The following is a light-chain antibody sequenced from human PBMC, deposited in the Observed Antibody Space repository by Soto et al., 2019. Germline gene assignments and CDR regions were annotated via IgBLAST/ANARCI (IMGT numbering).Light chain of an antibody. V-gene: IGLV2-14*03. CDR3: SSFADSKTLDYV. CDR1: ASDVGAYNY. J-gene: IGLJ1*01. Sequence: QSVLTQPASVFGSPGQSITISCTGTASDVGAYNYVSWYQQHPGRAPKVIIYDVTSRPSGVSHRFSGSKSGNTASLTISGLQAEDEADYYCSSFADSKTLDYVFGTGTKLTVL. CDR2: DVT.